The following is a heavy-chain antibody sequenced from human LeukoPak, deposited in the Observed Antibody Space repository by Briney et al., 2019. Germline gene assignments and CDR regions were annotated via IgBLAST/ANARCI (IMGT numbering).Heavy chain of an antibody. CDR1: GGSISSYY. CDR3: ARACSGGSCYGALDP. CDR2: IYYSGST. Sequence: PSETLSLTCTVSGGSISSYYWSWIRQPPGKGLEWIGYIYYSGSTNYNPSLKSRVTISVDTSKNQFSLKLSSVTAADTAVYYCARACSGGSCYGALDPWGQGTLVTVSS. D-gene: IGHD2-15*01. J-gene: IGHJ5*02. V-gene: IGHV4-59*01.